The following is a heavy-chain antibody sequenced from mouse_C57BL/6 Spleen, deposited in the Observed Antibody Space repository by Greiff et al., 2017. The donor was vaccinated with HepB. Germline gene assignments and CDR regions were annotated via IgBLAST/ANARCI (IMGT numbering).Heavy chain of an antibody. J-gene: IGHJ2*01. D-gene: IGHD2-5*01. Sequence: EVQLQESGGGLVKPGGSLKLSCAASGFTFSSYAMSWVRQTPEKRLEWVATISDGGSYTYYPDNVKGRFTISRDNAKNNLYLQMSHLKSEDTAMYYCALYSNYYFDYWGQGTTLTVSS. V-gene: IGHV5-4*01. CDR2: ISDGGSYT. CDR3: ALYSNYYFDY. CDR1: GFTFSSYA.